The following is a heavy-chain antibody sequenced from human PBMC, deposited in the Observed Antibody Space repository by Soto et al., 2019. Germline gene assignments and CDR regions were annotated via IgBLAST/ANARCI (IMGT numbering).Heavy chain of an antibody. CDR2: IYYSGST. D-gene: IGHD3-10*01. Sequence: LSLTCIVSGGSITIIGSNCTWFGQYPGKGLEWIGYIYYSGSTYYNPSLKSRVTISVDTSQNQFSLKLSSVTAADTAVYFCARYGSGSYYPTTFDYWGQGALVTVS. CDR3: ARYGSGSYYPTTFDY. CDR1: GGSITIIGSN. J-gene: IGHJ4*02. V-gene: IGHV4-31*03.